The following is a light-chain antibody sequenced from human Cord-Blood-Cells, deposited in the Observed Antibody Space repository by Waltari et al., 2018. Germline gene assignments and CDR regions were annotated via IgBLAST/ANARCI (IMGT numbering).Light chain of an antibody. V-gene: IGKV1-39*01. CDR3: QESYSTPPYT. CDR1: QSTSSY. J-gene: IGKJ2*01. CDR2: AAS. Sequence: DIQMPQTPTSLSASVGGKVTFTCRASQSTSSYLNCYHQKPGKAPKLLIYAASSLQRGVPSRVSGSGSGTDFTLTSSSLQPEDFASYYGQESYSTPPYTFGQGTKLEIK.